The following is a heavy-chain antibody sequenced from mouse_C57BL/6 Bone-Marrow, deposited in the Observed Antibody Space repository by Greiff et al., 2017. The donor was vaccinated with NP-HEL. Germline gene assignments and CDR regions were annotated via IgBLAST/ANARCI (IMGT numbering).Heavy chain of an antibody. CDR3: AELRRFAY. CDR1: GYTFTSYW. V-gene: IGHV1-50*01. Sequence: QVQLQQPGAELVKPGASVKLSCKASGYTFTSYWMQWVKQRPGQGLEWIGEIDPSDSYTNSNQKFKGKATLTVDTSSSPAYMQLSSLTSEDSAVYYCAELRRFAYWGQGTLVTVSA. CDR2: IDPSDSYT. J-gene: IGHJ3*01. D-gene: IGHD2-4*01.